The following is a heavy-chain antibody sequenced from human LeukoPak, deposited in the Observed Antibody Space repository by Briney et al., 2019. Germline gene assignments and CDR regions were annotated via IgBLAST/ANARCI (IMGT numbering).Heavy chain of an antibody. D-gene: IGHD2-21*02. V-gene: IGHV4-61*01. CDR2: IYYSGST. J-gene: IGHJ3*02. CDR3: ASYCIDCYSAAFDI. Sequence: KTSETLSLTCTVSGASVSSDNYYWSWIRQPPGKGLEWIGYIYYSGSTNYNPSLKSRVTISVDTSKNQFSLKLSSVTAADTAVYYCASYCIDCYSAAFDIWGQGTMVTVSS. CDR1: GASVSSDNYY.